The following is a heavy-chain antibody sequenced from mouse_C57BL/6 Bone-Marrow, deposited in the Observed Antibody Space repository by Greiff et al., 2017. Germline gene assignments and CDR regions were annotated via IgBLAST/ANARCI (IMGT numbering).Heavy chain of an antibody. J-gene: IGHJ3*01. CDR2: INPYNGGT. D-gene: IGHD1-1*01. CDR1: GYTFTDYY. Sequence: EVQLQQSGPVLVKPGASVKMSCKASGYTFTDYYMNWVKQSHGKILEWIGVINPYNGGTSYNQKFKGKATLTVDKSSSTAYMELNSLTSEDSAVYYCARGYYGSSSWFAYWGQGTLVTGSA. CDR3: ARGYYGSSSWFAY. V-gene: IGHV1-19*01.